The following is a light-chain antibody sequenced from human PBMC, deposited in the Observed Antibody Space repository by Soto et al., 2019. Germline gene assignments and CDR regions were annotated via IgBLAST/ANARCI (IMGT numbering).Light chain of an antibody. CDR1: SSDVGSYNY. Sequence: QSVLTQPASVSGSPGQSITISCTGTSSDVGSYNYVFWYQQNPGKAPKLMIYDVSNRPSGVSNRFSGSKSGNTASLTISGLQAEDEADYYCNSYTSSSTWVFGGGTKLTVL. J-gene: IGLJ3*02. CDR2: DVS. V-gene: IGLV2-14*03. CDR3: NSYTSSSTWV.